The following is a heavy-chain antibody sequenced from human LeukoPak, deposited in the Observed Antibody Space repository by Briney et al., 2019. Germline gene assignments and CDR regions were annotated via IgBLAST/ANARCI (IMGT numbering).Heavy chain of an antibody. D-gene: IGHD3-22*01. V-gene: IGHV3-33*01. CDR3: ARDFYDSSGYSAPGDY. J-gene: IGHJ4*02. CDR2: IWYDGSNK. CDR1: GFTFSSYG. Sequence: GGSLRLSCAASGFTFSSYGMHWVRQAPGKGLEWVAVIWYDGSNKYYADSVKGRFTISRDNSKNTLYLQMSSLRAEDTAVYYCARDFYDSSGYSAPGDYWGQGTLVTVSS.